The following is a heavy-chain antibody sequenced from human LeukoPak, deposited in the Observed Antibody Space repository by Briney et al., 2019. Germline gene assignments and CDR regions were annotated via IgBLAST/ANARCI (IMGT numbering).Heavy chain of an antibody. J-gene: IGHJ4*02. CDR2: ILVILGMT. D-gene: IGHD3-10*01. V-gene: IGHV1-69*04. Sequence: GASVKVSCKASGYTFTSYDINWVRQAPGQGLEWMGRILVILGMTNYAQKLQGRVTITADTSTSTAYMELSSLRSEDTAVYYCARSMVRGMPDYWGQGTLVTVSS. CDR3: ARSMVRGMPDY. CDR1: GYTFTSYD.